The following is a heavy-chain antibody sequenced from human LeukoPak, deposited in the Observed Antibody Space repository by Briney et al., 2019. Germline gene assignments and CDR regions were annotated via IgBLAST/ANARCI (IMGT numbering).Heavy chain of an antibody. V-gene: IGHV3-48*03. Sequence: GGSLRLSCVVSGFTFSNYEMNWVRQAPGKGLEWVSYISSSGSTTFYADSVKGRFTISRDNAKNSLFLQMNSLRAEDTAVYFCARMFEFWGQGTLVTVSS. J-gene: IGHJ4*02. CDR3: ARMFEF. CDR2: ISSSGSTT. CDR1: GFTFSNYE.